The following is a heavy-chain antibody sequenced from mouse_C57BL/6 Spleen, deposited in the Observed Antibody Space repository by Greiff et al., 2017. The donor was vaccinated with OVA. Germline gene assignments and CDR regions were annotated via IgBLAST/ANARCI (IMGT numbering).Heavy chain of an antibody. CDR3: ARLRFDY. V-gene: IGHV1-55*01. CDR2: IYPGSGST. J-gene: IGHJ2*01. D-gene: IGHD1-1*01. CDR1: GYTFTSYW. Sequence: QVQLQQPGAELVKPGASVKMSCKASGYTFTSYWITWVKQRPGQGLEWIGEIYPGSGSTNYNEKFQSKATLTVDTSSSTAFMQLRSLTAKDSDVYSSARLRFDYWDQGTTLTVSS.